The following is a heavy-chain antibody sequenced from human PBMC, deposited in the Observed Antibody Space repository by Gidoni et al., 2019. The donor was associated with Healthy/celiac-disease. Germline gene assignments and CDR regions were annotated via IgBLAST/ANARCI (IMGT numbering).Heavy chain of an antibody. CDR1: GFTFSSYG. D-gene: IGHD6-13*01. Sequence: GESGGGVVQPGRSLRLSCAASGFTFSSYGMHWVRQAPGKGLEWVAVIWYDGSNKYYADSVKGRFTISRDNSKNTLYLQMNSLRAEDTAVYYCARDRYSSSWTHYYYYGMDVWGQGTTVTVSS. V-gene: IGHV3-33*01. J-gene: IGHJ6*02. CDR2: IWYDGSNK. CDR3: ARDRYSSSWTHYYYYGMDV.